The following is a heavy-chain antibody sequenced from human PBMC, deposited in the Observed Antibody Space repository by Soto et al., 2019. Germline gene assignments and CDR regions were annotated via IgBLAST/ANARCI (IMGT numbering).Heavy chain of an antibody. CDR3: AKPYGSGSYYKNPSANWFDP. CDR2: ISYDGSNK. D-gene: IGHD3-10*01. CDR1: GFTFSSYG. Sequence: QVQLVESGGGVVQPGRSLRLSCAASGFTFSSYGMHWVRQAPGKGLEWVAVISYDGSNKYYADSVKGRFTISRDNSKNTLYLQMNSLRAEDTAVYYCAKPYGSGSYYKNPSANWFDPWGQGTLVTVSS. V-gene: IGHV3-30*18. J-gene: IGHJ5*02.